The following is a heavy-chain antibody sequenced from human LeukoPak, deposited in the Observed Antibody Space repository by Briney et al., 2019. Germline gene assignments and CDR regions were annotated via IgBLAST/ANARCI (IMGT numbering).Heavy chain of an antibody. Sequence: GGSLRLSCAASGFTLSKAWMSWVRQAPGKGLEWVGRIKSKTDGGTTDYAAPVKGRFTISGDDSKNTLYLQMNSLKTEDTAVYYCTTEVESSSSPFDYWGQGTLVTVSS. D-gene: IGHD6-6*01. CDR3: TTEVESSSSPFDY. CDR2: IKSKTDGGTT. V-gene: IGHV3-15*01. CDR1: GFTLSKAW. J-gene: IGHJ4*02.